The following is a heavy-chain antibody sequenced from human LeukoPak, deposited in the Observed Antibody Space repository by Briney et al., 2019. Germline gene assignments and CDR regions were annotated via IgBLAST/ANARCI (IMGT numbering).Heavy chain of an antibody. V-gene: IGHV4-34*01. J-gene: IGHJ4*02. CDR1: GGSFSGYY. CDR2: INHSGST. D-gene: IGHD6-19*01. Sequence: SETLSLTCAVYGGSFSGYYWSWIRQPPGKGLEWIGEINHSGSTNYNPSLKSRVTISVDTSKNQFSLKLSSVTAADTAVYYCASPYSSGWAPAGYWGQGTLVTVSS. CDR3: ASPYSSGWAPAGY.